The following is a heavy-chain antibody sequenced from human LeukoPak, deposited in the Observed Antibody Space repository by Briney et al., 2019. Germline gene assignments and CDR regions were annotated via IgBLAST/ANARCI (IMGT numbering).Heavy chain of an antibody. V-gene: IGHV1-2*02. J-gene: IGHJ4*02. CDR3: ARDKIYDSSGYYD. Sequence: ASVKVSCKASGYTFTGHYMHWARKAPGQGLEWMGWINPNSGDRNSAQKFQGRVTMTRDTSISTAYMELSRLRSDDTAVYYCARDKIYDSSGYYDWGQGTLVTVSS. CDR2: INPNSGDR. D-gene: IGHD3-22*01. CDR1: GYTFTGHY.